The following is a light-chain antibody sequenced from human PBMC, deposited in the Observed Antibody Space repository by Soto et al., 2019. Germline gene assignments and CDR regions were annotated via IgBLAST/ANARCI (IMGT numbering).Light chain of an antibody. CDR2: STN. CDR3: VLYMGSGIWV. CDR1: SGSVSTNYY. V-gene: IGLV8-61*01. J-gene: IGLJ2*01. Sequence: QAVVTQEPSFSVSPGGTVTLTCGLSSGSVSTNYYPSWYQQTPGQAPRTLIYSTNTRSSGVPDRFSGSILGDKAALTITGAQADDDSDYYCVLYMGSGIWVFGGGTKLTVL.